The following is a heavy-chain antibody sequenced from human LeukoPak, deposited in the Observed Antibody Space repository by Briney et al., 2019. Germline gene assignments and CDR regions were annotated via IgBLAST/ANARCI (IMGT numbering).Heavy chain of an antibody. CDR2: ITWNSGSI. CDR3: AAGAGITRY. Sequence: PGGSLRLSCAASGLTFYDYAMHWVRQAPGKGLEWVSGITWNSGSIAYADSVKGRFTISRDNAKNSPYLQVNSLRSEDTALYYCAAGAGITRYWGQGTLVTASS. CDR1: GLTFYDYA. V-gene: IGHV3-9*01. D-gene: IGHD3-10*01. J-gene: IGHJ4*02.